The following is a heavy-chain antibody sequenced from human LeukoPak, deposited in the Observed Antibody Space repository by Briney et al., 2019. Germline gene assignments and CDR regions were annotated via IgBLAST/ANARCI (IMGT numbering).Heavy chain of an antibody. J-gene: IGHJ4*02. V-gene: IGHV4-34*01. CDR1: GGSFSGYY. CDR3: AREGGGYNNRGFDY. CDR2: INHSGST. Sequence: SETLSLTCAVYGGSFSGYYWSWIRQPPGKGLEWIGEINHSGSTNYNPSLKSRVTISVDTSKNQFSPKLSSVTAADTAVYYCAREGGGYNNRGFDYWGQGTLVTVSS. D-gene: IGHD5-24*01.